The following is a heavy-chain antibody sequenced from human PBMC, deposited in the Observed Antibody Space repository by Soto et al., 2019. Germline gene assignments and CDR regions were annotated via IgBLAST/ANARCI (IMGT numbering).Heavy chain of an antibody. D-gene: IGHD6-13*01. V-gene: IGHV4-30-2*01. CDR3: ARDKAAAYWFDP. CDR2: IYHSGST. Sequence: QLQLQESGSGLVKPSQTLSLTCAVSGGSISSGGYSWSWIRQPPGKGLECIGYIYHSGSTYYNPSLESGVTVPVDRPKNQFSLQLSSVTAADTGVYCCARDKAAAYWFDPWGQGTLVTVSS. CDR1: GGSISSGGYS. J-gene: IGHJ5*02.